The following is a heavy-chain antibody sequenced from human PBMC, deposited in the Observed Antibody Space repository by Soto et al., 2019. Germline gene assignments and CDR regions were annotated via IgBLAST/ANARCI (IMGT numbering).Heavy chain of an antibody. CDR1: GFAFNNYG. D-gene: IGHD2-2*01. V-gene: IGHV3-21*01. Sequence: GGSLRLSCTVSGFAFNNYGVNWVRQAPGKGLEWVSSISKSDYTYYSDSVKGRFTISRDNAKNSVSLQMNTLRVEDTAVYYCAREDSIIIPAVSDFWGQGTLVTVS. J-gene: IGHJ4*02. CDR3: AREDSIIIPAVSDF. CDR2: ISKSDYT.